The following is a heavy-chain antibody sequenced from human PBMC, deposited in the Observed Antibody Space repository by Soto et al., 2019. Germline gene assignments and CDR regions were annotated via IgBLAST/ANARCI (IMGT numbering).Heavy chain of an antibody. CDR1: GGSISSGDYY. D-gene: IGHD3-22*01. Sequence: SETLSLTCTVSGGSISSGDYYWSWIRQPPGKGLEWIGYIYYSESTYYNPSLKSRVTISVDTSKNQFSLKLSSVTAADTAVYYCARLSITMIVVVTGYFDYWGQGTLVTVSS. CDR3: ARLSITMIVVVTGYFDY. J-gene: IGHJ4*02. V-gene: IGHV4-30-4*01. CDR2: IYYSEST.